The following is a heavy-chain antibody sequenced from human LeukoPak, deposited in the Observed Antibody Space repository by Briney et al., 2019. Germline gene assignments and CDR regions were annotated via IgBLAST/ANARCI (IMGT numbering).Heavy chain of an antibody. Sequence: GGSLRLSCAASGFTFNTYAMSWVRQAPGKGLEWVSAMSGSGGRTYYADSVKGRFTISRDNSKNALYLQMNSLRAEDTAVYYCAKWGCSGGSCYPFDYWGQGTLVTVSS. CDR3: AKWGCSGGSCYPFDY. D-gene: IGHD2-15*01. CDR1: GFTFNTYA. J-gene: IGHJ4*02. CDR2: MSGSGGRT. V-gene: IGHV3-23*01.